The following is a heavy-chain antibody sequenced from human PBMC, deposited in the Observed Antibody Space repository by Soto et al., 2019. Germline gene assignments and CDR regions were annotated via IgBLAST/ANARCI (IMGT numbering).Heavy chain of an antibody. J-gene: IGHJ2*01. D-gene: IGHD3-9*01. CDR1: GFTFSSYA. Sequence: EVQLLESGGGLVQPGGSLRLSCAASGFTFSSYAMSWVRQAPGKGLEWVSAISGSGGSTYYADSVKGRFTISRDNSKNKLYLQMNSLRAEDTAVYYCAKGGRDYDILTGYYKPGWYFDLWGRGTLVTVSS. V-gene: IGHV3-23*01. CDR2: ISGSGGST. CDR3: AKGGRDYDILTGYYKPGWYFDL.